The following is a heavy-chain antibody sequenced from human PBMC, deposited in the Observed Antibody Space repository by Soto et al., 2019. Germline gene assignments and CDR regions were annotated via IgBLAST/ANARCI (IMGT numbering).Heavy chain of an antibody. Sequence: QITLNESGPTQVKPRQTLTLTCTFSGFSLTTSGVGVGWIRQSPGKAPEWIALIYWDDDKRYSPSLKSRLTITKDTSKNRVVLTMADLDPADTATYYCAHRVLRTVFGLVTTTAIYFDFWGQGTPVAVSS. V-gene: IGHV2-5*02. CDR2: IYWDDDK. CDR3: AHRVLRTVFGLVTTTAIYFDF. D-gene: IGHD3-3*01. CDR1: GFSLTTSGVG. J-gene: IGHJ4*02.